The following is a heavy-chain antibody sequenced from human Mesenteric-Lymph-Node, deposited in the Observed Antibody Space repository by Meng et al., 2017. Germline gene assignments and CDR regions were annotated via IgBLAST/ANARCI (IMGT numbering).Heavy chain of an antibody. CDR3: ARGGPNDFWSGYLDY. CDR2: ISAYNGNT. CDR1: GYTFTSYG. Sequence: QVQLEPAGAEVKNPGASLMVSFKASGYTFTSYGISWVRQAPGQGLEWMGWISAYNGNTNYAQKLQGRVTMTTDTSTSTAYMELRSLRSDDTAVYYCARGGPNDFWSGYLDYWGQGTLVTVSS. J-gene: IGHJ4*02. D-gene: IGHD3-3*01. V-gene: IGHV1-18*01.